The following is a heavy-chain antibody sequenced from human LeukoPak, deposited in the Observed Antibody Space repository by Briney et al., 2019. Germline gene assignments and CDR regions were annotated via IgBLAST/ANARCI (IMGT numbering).Heavy chain of an antibody. J-gene: IGHJ4*02. CDR3: AKEKGGDYGNNYFDY. CDR1: GFTFRSYD. V-gene: IGHV3-30*18. D-gene: IGHD4-11*01. Sequence: GGSLRLSCAVSGFTFRSYDIHWVRRAPGKGLEWVAVISYDGSNKYYADSVKGRFTNSRDNSKNTLYLQMDSLRAEDTAVYYCAKEKGGDYGNNYFDYWGQGTLVTVSS. CDR2: ISYDGSNK.